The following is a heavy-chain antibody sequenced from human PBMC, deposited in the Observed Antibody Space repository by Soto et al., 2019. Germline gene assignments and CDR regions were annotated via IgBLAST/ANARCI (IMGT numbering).Heavy chain of an antibody. CDR1: GFTFSSYA. V-gene: IGHV3-30-3*01. CDR3: ARDLYGDYGDNWFDP. J-gene: IGHJ5*02. Sequence: QVQLVESGGGVVQPGRSLRLSCAATGFTFSSYAMHWVRQAPGKGLEWVAVISYDGSNKYYADSVKGRFTISRDNSKNTLYLQMNSLRAEDTAVYYCARDLYGDYGDNWFDPWGQGTLVTVSS. CDR2: ISYDGSNK. D-gene: IGHD4-17*01.